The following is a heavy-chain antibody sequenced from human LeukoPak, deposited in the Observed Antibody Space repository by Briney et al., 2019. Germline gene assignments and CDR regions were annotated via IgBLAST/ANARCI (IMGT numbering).Heavy chain of an antibody. V-gene: IGHV3-30*04. J-gene: IGHJ4*02. Sequence: GGSLRLSCAASGFTFSTYAMNWVRQAPGKGLEWVAVISYDGRQNYYADSVKGRFTISRDNSKNTLYLQMNSLRAEDTAVYYCAKAEYSSSSVAPGYWGQGTLVTVSS. CDR2: ISYDGRQN. D-gene: IGHD6-6*01. CDR1: GFTFSTYA. CDR3: AKAEYSSSSVAPGY.